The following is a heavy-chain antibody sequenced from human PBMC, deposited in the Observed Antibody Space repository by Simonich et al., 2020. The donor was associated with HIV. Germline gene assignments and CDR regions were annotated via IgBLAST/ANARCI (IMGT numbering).Heavy chain of an antibody. CDR3: ARRVYSSSGYAFDI. CDR2: IIPLFDTT. J-gene: IGHJ3*02. CDR1: GDTFSNYV. D-gene: IGHD6-6*01. Sequence: QVQLVQSGAEVKKPGASVKVSCKASGDTFSNYVIGWVRQAPGQGLEWMEGIIPLFDTTNYAQNLQGRVTITADDSTSTAYMELSSLRSEDTAVYYCARRVYSSSGYAFDIWGQGTMVSVSS. V-gene: IGHV1-69*01.